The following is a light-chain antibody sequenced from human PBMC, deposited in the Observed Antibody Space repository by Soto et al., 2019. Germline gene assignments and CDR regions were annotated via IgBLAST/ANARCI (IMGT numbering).Light chain of an antibody. V-gene: IGLV2-14*01. CDR3: SSYKSANTYV. J-gene: IGLJ1*01. CDR2: EVT. Sequence: QSALTQPASVSGSPGQSITIACTGTSTDVGGYNFVSWYQQHPMKAPRLIIYEVTKRPSGVSARFSGSKSANTASLTISGLQAEDEADYYCSSYKSANTYVFGTGTKVTVL. CDR1: STDVGGYNF.